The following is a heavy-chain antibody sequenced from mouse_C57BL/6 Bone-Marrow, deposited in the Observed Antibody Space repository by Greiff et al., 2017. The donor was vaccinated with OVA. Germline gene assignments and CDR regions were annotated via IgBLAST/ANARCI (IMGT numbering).Heavy chain of an antibody. Sequence: EVKVVESGGGLVKPGGSLKLSCAASGFTFSDYGMHWVRQAPEKGLEWVAYISSGSSTIYYADTVKGRFTISRDNAKNTLFLQMTSLRSEDTAMYYCARDYGRRGDYFDYWGQGTTLTVSS. CDR2: ISSGSSTI. CDR1: GFTFSDYG. D-gene: IGHD1-1*01. J-gene: IGHJ2*01. CDR3: ARDYGRRGDYFDY. V-gene: IGHV5-17*01.